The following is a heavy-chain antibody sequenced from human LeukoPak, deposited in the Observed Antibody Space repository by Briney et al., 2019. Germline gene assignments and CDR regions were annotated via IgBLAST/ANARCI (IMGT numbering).Heavy chain of an antibody. D-gene: IGHD7-27*01. CDR2: IYYSGST. V-gene: IGHV4-59*12. J-gene: IGHJ4*02. Sequence: SETLSLTCTVSGGSISSYYWSWIRQPPGKGLEWIGYIYYSGSTNYNPSLKSRVTISVDTSKNQFSLKLSSVTAADTAVYYCARGGWGRSTGRKFDYWGQGTLVTVSS. CDR3: ARGGWGRSTGRKFDY. CDR1: GGSISSYY.